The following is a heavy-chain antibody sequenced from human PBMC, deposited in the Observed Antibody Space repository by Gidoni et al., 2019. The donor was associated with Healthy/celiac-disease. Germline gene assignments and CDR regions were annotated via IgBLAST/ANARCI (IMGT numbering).Heavy chain of an antibody. D-gene: IGHD3-16*02. CDR2: ISGSGSST. CDR1: GFTFSRFA. Sequence: EVQLVESGGGLVQPGGSLRPSWAASGFTFSRFAMGWVRQAPGKGLEWVSAISGSGSSTYYADSVKGRFTISRDNSKNTLYLQMNSLRAEDTAVYYCAKSLMITFGGVIVPPDAFDIWGQGTMVTVSS. V-gene: IGHV3-23*04. CDR3: AKSLMITFGGVIVPPDAFDI. J-gene: IGHJ3*02.